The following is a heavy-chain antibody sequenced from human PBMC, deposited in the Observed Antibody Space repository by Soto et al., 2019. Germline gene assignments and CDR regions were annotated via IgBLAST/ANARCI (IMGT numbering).Heavy chain of an antibody. D-gene: IGHD6-6*01. Sequence: QVQLVESGGGLVKPGGSLRLSCEASGFTFSDYYMSWIRQAPGKGLAWVSYISSSGSTIYYADSVKGRFTISRDNAKDSLYLQMNSLRAEDTAVYYCARDYSSSRYYGMDVWGQGTTVTVSS. CDR2: ISSSGSTI. CDR1: GFTFSDYY. V-gene: IGHV3-11*01. J-gene: IGHJ6*02. CDR3: ARDYSSSRYYGMDV.